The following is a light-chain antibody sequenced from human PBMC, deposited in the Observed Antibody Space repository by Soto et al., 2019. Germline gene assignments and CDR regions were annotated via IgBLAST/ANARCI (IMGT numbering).Light chain of an antibody. CDR3: QQYGSAPRT. CDR2: HXS. Sequence: ELGLTESPGTLSLSPGGISTPSCRASQSVTSNKLALSQQEPGQAPRLXXDHXSNRATGGADRLSGSGSGTDFTLTISRLDPKYLAVYHCQQYGSAPRTFGQGTRLEIK. V-gene: IGKV3-20*01. CDR1: QSVTSNK. J-gene: IGKJ5*01.